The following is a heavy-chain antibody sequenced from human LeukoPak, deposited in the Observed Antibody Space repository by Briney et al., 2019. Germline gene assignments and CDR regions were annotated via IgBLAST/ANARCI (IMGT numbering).Heavy chain of an antibody. J-gene: IGHJ3*02. Sequence: ASVKVSCKASGGTFSSYAISWVRQAPGQGLEWMGGIIPIFGTANYAQKLQGRVTMTTDTSTSTAYMELRSLRSDDTAVYYCARDSILAVAVLLDAFDIWGQGTMVTVSS. V-gene: IGHV1-69*05. D-gene: IGHD6-19*01. CDR2: IIPIFGTA. CDR1: GGTFSSYA. CDR3: ARDSILAVAVLLDAFDI.